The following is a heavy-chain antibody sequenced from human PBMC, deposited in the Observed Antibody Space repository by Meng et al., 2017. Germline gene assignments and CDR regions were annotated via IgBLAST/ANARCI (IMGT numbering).Heavy chain of an antibody. CDR3: ARSHSVTIVAFDY. D-gene: IGHD4-17*01. CDR2: INHSGST. Sequence: VQLQAWVAGLLKPSETLSLTCAVYGGSFSGYYWSWIRQSPGKGLEWIGEINHSGSTNYNPSLKSRVTMSLDTSKNQFSLRLSSVTAADTAVYYCARSHSVTIVAFDYWGQGTLVTVSS. V-gene: IGHV4-34*01. CDR1: GGSFSGYY. J-gene: IGHJ4*02.